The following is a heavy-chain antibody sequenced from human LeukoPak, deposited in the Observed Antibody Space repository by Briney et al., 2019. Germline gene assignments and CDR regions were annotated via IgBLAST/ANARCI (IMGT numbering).Heavy chain of an antibody. CDR1: GYTFTSYD. CDR2: MNPNIGNT. CDR3: ARGFIRVELRIRASNWFDP. Sequence: ASVKVSCKASGYTFTSYDINWVRQATAQGLEWMGWMNPNIGNTGYAQKFQGRVTMTRNTSISTAYMELSSLRSEDTAVYYCARGFIRVELRIRASNWFDPWGQGTLVTVSS. J-gene: IGHJ5*02. V-gene: IGHV1-8*01. D-gene: IGHD1-7*01.